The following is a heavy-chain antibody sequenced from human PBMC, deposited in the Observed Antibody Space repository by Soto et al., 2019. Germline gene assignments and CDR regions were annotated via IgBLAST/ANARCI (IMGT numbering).Heavy chain of an antibody. V-gene: IGHV1-24*01. J-gene: IGHJ5*02. D-gene: IGHD2-15*01. CDR1: GHKVTELS. Sequence: ASVKVSCKVSGHKVTELSIYWMRQSPGTGLECMGGFDPKDGLPVYAQNFEGRVTMTEDASTDTAYLEVENLRSEDTAVYFCATVVGLGRYYFDAWGQESLVTVS. CDR3: ATVVGLGRYYFDA. CDR2: FDPKDGLP.